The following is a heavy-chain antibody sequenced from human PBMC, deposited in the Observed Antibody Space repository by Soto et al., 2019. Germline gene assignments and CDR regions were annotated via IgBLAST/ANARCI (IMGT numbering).Heavy chain of an antibody. J-gene: IGHJ6*02. V-gene: IGHV1-3*01. CDR1: GYTFTSYA. CDR2: INAGNGNT. Sequence: ASVKVSCKASGYTFTSYAMHWVRQAPGQRLEWMGWINAGNGNTKYSQKFQGRVTITRDTSISTAYMELSRLRSDDTAVYYCARLDLYGMDVWGQGTTVTVSS. CDR3: ARLDLYGMDV.